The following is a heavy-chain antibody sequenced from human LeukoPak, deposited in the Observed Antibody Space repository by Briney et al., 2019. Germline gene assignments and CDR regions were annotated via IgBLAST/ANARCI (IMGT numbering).Heavy chain of an antibody. CDR3: ARSIAVAAVAANEGFDY. J-gene: IGHJ4*02. Sequence: GESLKISCKGSGYSFTNYCIGWVRQMPGKGLEWMGIIYPGDSDTRYSPSFQGQVTISADKSISTAYLQWSSLKASDTAMYYCARSIAVAAVAANEGFDYWGQGTPVTVSS. V-gene: IGHV5-51*01. D-gene: IGHD6-19*01. CDR2: IYPGDSDT. CDR1: GYSFTNYC.